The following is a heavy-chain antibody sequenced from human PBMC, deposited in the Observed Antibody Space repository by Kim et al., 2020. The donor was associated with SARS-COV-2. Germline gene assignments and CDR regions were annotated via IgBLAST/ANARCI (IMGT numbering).Heavy chain of an antibody. CDR2: ISYDGNEK. CDR3: VKGGPGRGHYYAMDV. D-gene: IGHD3-10*01. J-gene: IGHJ6*02. Sequence: GGSLRLSCAASGFTFYSYGFHWVRQAPGKRLEWVALISYDGNEKSYLESVKGRFIISRDNSKSTLFLQMNSLRPDDTAVYFCVKGGPGRGHYYAMDVWGQGTTVTVSS. CDR1: GFTFYSYG. V-gene: IGHV3-30*18.